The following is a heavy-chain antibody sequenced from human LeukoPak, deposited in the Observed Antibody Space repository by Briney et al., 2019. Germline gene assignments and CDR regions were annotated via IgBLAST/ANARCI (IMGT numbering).Heavy chain of an antibody. CDR3: AKGSRYSSGWYFDY. V-gene: IGHV3-30*18. Sequence: GGSLRLSCAASGFTFSSYGMHWVRQAPGKGLEWVAVISYDGSNKYYADSVKGRFTISRDNSKNTLYLQMNSLRAEDTAVYYCAKGSRYSSGWYFDYWGQGTLVTVSS. D-gene: IGHD6-19*01. J-gene: IGHJ4*02. CDR2: ISYDGSNK. CDR1: GFTFSSYG.